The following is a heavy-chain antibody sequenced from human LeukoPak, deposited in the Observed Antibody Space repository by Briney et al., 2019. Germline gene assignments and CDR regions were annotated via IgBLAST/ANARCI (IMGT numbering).Heavy chain of an antibody. J-gene: IGHJ4*02. CDR3: VSFYETY. Sequence: GGSLRLSCAASGSYWMHWVRQAPGKGLVWVSHINSDGSWTSYADSVKGRFTISKDNAKNTVYLQVNNLRAEDTAVYYCVSFYETYWGRGTLVTVSS. D-gene: IGHD2/OR15-2a*01. V-gene: IGHV3-74*01. CDR1: GSYW. CDR2: INSDGSWT.